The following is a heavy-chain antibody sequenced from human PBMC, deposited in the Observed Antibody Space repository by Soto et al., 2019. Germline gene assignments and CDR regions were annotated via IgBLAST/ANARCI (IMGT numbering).Heavy chain of an antibody. D-gene: IGHD3-3*01. CDR1: GGTFSSYA. Sequence: SVKVSCKASGGTFSSYAISWVRQAPGQGLEWMGGIIPIFGTANYAQKFQGRVTITADESTSTAYMELSSLRSEDTAVYYCARPSPLRFLEWSPRPEDYYYGMDVWGQGTTVPSP. CDR2: IIPIFGTA. J-gene: IGHJ6*02. CDR3: ARPSPLRFLEWSPRPEDYYYGMDV. V-gene: IGHV1-69*13.